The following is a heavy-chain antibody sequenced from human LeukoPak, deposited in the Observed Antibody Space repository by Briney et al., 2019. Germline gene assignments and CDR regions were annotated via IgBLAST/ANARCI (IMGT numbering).Heavy chain of an antibody. Sequence: PSETLPLTCTVSGGSISSYYWSWIRQPPGKGLEWIGYIYYSGSTNYNPSLKSRVTISVDTSKNQFSLKLSSVTAADTAVYYCARAINYGDFDYWGQGTLVTVSS. CDR3: ARAINYGDFDY. D-gene: IGHD4-17*01. V-gene: IGHV4-59*01. CDR2: IYYSGST. J-gene: IGHJ4*02. CDR1: GGSISSYY.